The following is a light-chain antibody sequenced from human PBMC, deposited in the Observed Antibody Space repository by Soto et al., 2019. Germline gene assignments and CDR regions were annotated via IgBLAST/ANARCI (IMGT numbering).Light chain of an antibody. CDR2: SNN. Sequence: QSVLTQPPSASGTPGQRVTISCSGSSSNIGSNYVYWYQQLPGTAPKLLIYSNNQRPSGVPDRFSGSKSCTSASLAISGLRSEDEADYYCAAWDDSLSGYVFGTGTKLTVL. J-gene: IGLJ1*01. V-gene: IGLV1-47*02. CDR1: SSNIGSNY. CDR3: AAWDDSLSGYV.